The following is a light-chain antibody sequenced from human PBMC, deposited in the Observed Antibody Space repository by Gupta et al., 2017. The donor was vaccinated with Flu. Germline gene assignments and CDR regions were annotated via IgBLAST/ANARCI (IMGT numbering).Light chain of an antibody. CDR1: DIGRKS. Sequence: SYVLTQPPSVSVAPGQTARITCGGEDIGRKSVHWYQQRPGQAPVVVVYDDSDRPSGIPERFSGSNSGKTATLTITKVEAGDEAEYFCQVWHISSDHLRVFGGGTKLTVL. CDR2: DDS. V-gene: IGLV3-21*02. J-gene: IGLJ3*02. CDR3: QVWHISSDHLRV.